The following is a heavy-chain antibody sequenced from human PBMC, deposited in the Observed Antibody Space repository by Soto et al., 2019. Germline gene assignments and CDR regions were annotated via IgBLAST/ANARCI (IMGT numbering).Heavy chain of an antibody. CDR3: ARRLRYFDWLGWFDP. Sequence: SETLSLTCTVSGGSISSSSYYWGWIRQPPGKGLEWIGSIYYSGSTYYNPSLKSRVTISVDTSKNQFSLKLSSVTAADTAVYYCARRLRYFDWLGWFDPWGQGTLVTVSS. V-gene: IGHV4-39*01. CDR1: GGSISSSSYY. J-gene: IGHJ5*02. D-gene: IGHD3-9*01. CDR2: IYYSGST.